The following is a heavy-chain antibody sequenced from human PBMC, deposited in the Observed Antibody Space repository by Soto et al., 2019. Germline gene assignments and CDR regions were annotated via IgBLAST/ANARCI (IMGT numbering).Heavy chain of an antibody. Sequence: QVQLVQSGAEVKKPGASVKVSCETSGYTFTNYDINWVRQAAGQGLEWMGWINPDSDNTGYAQKFQGRVTMTRDTSISTAYMELNSLRSEDTAVYYCARGRRYCTTTSCYPPELFPYGMDVWGQGTTVTVSS. D-gene: IGHD2-2*01. CDR2: INPDSDNT. V-gene: IGHV1-8*01. J-gene: IGHJ6*02. CDR1: GYTFTNYD. CDR3: ARGRRYCTTTSCYPPELFPYGMDV.